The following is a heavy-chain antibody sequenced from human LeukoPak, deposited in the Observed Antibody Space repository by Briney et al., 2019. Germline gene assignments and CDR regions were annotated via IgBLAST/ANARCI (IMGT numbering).Heavy chain of an antibody. D-gene: IGHD4-23*01. J-gene: IGHJ6*03. CDR2: IYYSGST. CDR1: GGSISSGDYY. V-gene: IGHV4-30-4*01. Sequence: PSQTLSLTCTVSGGSISSGDYYWSWIRQPPGKGLEWIGYIYYSGSTYYNPSLKSRVTISVDTSKNQFSLRLSSVTAADTAVYYCARGIYGGNNYHYYHMDVWGKGTTVTVSS. CDR3: ARGIYGGNNYHYYHMDV.